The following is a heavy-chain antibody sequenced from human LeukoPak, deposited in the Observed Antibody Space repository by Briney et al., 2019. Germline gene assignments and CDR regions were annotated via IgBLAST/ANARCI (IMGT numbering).Heavy chain of an antibody. CDR1: GGSISSGGYY. Sequence: SETLSLTCTVSGGSISSGGYYWSWIRQHPGKGLEWIGYIYYSGSTYYNPSLKSRVTISVDTSKNQFSLKLSSVTAADTAVYYCARDSGYYDFWSGYDPYYFDYWGQGTLVTASS. CDR3: ARDSGYYDFWSGYDPYYFDY. D-gene: IGHD3-3*01. CDR2: IYYSGST. V-gene: IGHV4-31*03. J-gene: IGHJ4*02.